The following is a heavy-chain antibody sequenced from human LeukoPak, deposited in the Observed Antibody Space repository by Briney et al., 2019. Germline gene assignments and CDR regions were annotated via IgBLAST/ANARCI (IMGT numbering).Heavy chain of an antibody. V-gene: IGHV3-33*01. CDR2: IWYDGSNR. CDR3: ASASYSTSWYWGEGIDY. J-gene: IGHJ4*02. D-gene: IGHD6-13*01. CDR1: GFTFSSYG. Sequence: GGSLRLSCAASGFTFSSYGMHWVRQAPGKGLEWVAVIWYDGSNRFYADSVKGRFTISRDNSKNTRYLQMNSLRAEDTAVYYCASASYSTSWYWGEGIDYWGQGTLVTVSS.